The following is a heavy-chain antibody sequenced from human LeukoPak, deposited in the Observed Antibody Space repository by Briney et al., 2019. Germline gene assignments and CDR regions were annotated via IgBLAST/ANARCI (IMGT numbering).Heavy chain of an antibody. CDR3: ARGYAYYDILIGPIMKNNWFEP. D-gene: IGHD3-9*01. J-gene: IGHJ5*02. CDR1: GGSFSGYY. V-gene: IGHV4-34*01. CDR2: INHSGST. Sequence: SETLSLTRAVYGGSFSGYYWSWMPQPPGKGLEGIVEINHSGSTNHNPYLKSRVTISVDTFKNQFFLKLSCLTVADVAVYYCARGYAYYDILIGPIMKNNWFEPWGQGTLVPVSS.